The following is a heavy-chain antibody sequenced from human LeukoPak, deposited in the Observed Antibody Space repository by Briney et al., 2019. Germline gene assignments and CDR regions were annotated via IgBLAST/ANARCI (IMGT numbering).Heavy chain of an antibody. CDR2: IRSKAYGGTT. Sequence: GGSLRLSCTASGFTFGDYAMSWVRQAPGKGLEWVGFIRSKAYGGTTEYAASVKGRFTISRDDSKSIAYLQMNSLKTEDTAVYYCTREGGKGVVVPAADDYWGQGTLVTVSS. D-gene: IGHD2-2*01. J-gene: IGHJ4*02. CDR1: GFTFGDYA. CDR3: TREGGKGVVVPAADDY. V-gene: IGHV3-49*04.